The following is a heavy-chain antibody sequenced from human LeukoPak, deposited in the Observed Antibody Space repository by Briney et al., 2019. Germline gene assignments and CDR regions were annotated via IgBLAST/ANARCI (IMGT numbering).Heavy chain of an antibody. J-gene: IGHJ4*02. CDR3: ARVLRYDDSSGYYAY. Sequence: GAPVKVSCKASGYTFTGYYMHWVRQAPGQGLEWMGWINPNSGGTKYAETLQGRVTMTRDTSISIAYMELSRLRTDDTAVYYCARVLRYDDSSGYYAYWGQGTLVTVSS. V-gene: IGHV1-2*02. CDR1: GYTFTGYY. D-gene: IGHD3-22*01. CDR2: INPNSGGT.